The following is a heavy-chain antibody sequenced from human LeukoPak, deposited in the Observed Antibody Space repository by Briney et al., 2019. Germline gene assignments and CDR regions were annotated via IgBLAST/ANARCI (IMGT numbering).Heavy chain of an antibody. D-gene: IGHD4-23*01. J-gene: IGHJ4*02. CDR1: GFTFSSYG. V-gene: IGHV3-30*02. CDR3: AKDRVRDYGGFDY. Sequence: GGSLRLSCAASGFTFSSYGMHWVRQAPGKGLEWVAFIRYDGSNKYYADSVKGRFTISRDNSKNTLYLQMNSLRAEDTAVYYCAKDRVRDYGGFDYWGQGTLVTVSS. CDR2: IRYDGSNK.